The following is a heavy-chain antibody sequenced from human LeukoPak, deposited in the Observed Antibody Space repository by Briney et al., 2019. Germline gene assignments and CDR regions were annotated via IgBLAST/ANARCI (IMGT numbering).Heavy chain of an antibody. D-gene: IGHD2-2*02. CDR3: VKDGGYCSSTSCYTVPAQH. J-gene: IGHJ1*01. CDR1: GFTFNSYA. V-gene: IGHV3-23*01. CDR2: ISGSGGST. Sequence: GASLRLSCAASGFTFNSYAMSWVRQAPGKGLEWVSAISGSGGSTYYADSVKSRFTISRDNSKYTLYLQMNSLRAEDTAVYYCVKDGGYCSSTSCYTVPAQHWGQGTLVTVSS.